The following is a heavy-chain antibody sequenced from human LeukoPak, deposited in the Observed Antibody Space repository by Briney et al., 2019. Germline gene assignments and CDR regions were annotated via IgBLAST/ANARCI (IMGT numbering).Heavy chain of an antibody. J-gene: IGHJ4*02. CDR1: GYTFSNYG. CDR3: ARQVDSTMALPDY. D-gene: IGHD2/OR15-2a*01. V-gene: IGHV1-18*01. Sequence: ASVKVSCEASGYTFSNYGLTWVRQAPGRGLEWMGWISAYNGNTNYAQKFQDRVTMTTDTSTSTAYMELRSLTSDDTDVYYCARQVDSTMALPDYWGQGTLVTVSS. CDR2: ISAYNGNT.